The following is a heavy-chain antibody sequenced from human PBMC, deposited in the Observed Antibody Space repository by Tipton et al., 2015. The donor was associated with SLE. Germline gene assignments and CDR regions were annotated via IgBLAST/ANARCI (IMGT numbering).Heavy chain of an antibody. CDR1: GGSIRHYY. D-gene: IGHD6-19*01. CDR2: ISTSGNT. CDR3: AKGSGWYKD. Sequence: TLSLTCTVSGGSIRHYYWSWIRQPPGKGLEWIGYISTSGNTNYNPSLKSRVVMSIDTSKNQVSLKLTSVTAADTDVFYCAKGSGWYKDWGRGILVTVSS. V-gene: IGHV4-4*08. J-gene: IGHJ4*02.